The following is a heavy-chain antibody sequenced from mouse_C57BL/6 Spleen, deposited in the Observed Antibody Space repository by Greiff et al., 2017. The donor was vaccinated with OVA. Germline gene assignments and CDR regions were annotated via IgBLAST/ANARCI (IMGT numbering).Heavy chain of an antibody. V-gene: IGHV5-16*01. J-gene: IGHJ3*01. CDR3: ARDRDYYGSSYPFAY. CDR1: GFTFSDYY. D-gene: IGHD1-1*01. Sequence: EVKVEESEGGLVQPGSSMKLSCTASGFTFSDYYMAWVRQVPEKGLEWVANINYDGSSTYYLDSLKSRFIISRDNAKNILYLQMSSLKSEDTATYYCARDRDYYGSSYPFAYWGQGTLVTVSA. CDR2: INYDGSST.